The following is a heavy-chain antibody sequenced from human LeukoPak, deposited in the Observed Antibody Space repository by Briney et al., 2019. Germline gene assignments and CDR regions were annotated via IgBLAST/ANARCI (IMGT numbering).Heavy chain of an antibody. CDR2: INHSGST. V-gene: IGHV4-34*01. J-gene: IGHJ4*02. D-gene: IGHD1-14*01. CDR1: GGSFSGYY. CDR3: ARVSVPQAG. Sequence: PSETLSLTCAVYGGSFSGYYWSWIRQPPGKGLEWIGEINHSGSTDYNPSLKSRVTISVDTSKNQFSLKLSSVTAADTAVYYCARVSVPQAGWGQGTLVTVSS.